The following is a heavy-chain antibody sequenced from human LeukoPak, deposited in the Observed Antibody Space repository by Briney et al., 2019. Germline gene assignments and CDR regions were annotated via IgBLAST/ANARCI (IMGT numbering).Heavy chain of an antibody. CDR2: MNPNSGNT. D-gene: IGHD3-9*01. CDR3: ARGDNFHDAFDI. CDR1: GYTFTSYD. J-gene: IGHJ3*02. Sequence: ASVKVSCKASGYTFTSYDINWVRQATGQGLEWMRWMNPNSGNTGYAQKFQGRVTMTRNTSISTAYMELSSLRSEDTAVYYCARGDNFHDAFDIWGQGTMVTVSS. V-gene: IGHV1-8*01.